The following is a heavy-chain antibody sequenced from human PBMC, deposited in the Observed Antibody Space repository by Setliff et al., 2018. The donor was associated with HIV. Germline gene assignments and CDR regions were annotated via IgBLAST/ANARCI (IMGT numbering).Heavy chain of an antibody. CDR2: IKEDGSEK. J-gene: IGHJ4*02. Sequence: GGSLRLSCVTSGFIFSDYWMTWVRQPPGGGLEWVASIKEDGSEKYSLDSVKGRFTISRDNAKNSLYLQMNSLRPEDTAVYYCAREEISYYFDYWGQGTLVTVSS. CDR1: GFIFSDYW. V-gene: IGHV3-7*01. CDR3: AREEISYYFDY.